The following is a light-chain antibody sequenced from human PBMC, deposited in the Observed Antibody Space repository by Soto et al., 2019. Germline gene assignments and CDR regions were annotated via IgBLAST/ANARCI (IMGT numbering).Light chain of an antibody. CDR1: QSISSTY. J-gene: IGKJ4*01. Sequence: EIVLTQSPATLSLSPGERATLSCGASQSISSTYLAWYQQRPGLAPRLLIYDVSNRFTVVPDRFIGSGSGTDFTLTISRLEPEDFAVYYCQQFSTSLTFGGGTKVEIK. CDR2: DVS. CDR3: QQFSTSLT. V-gene: IGKV3D-20*01.